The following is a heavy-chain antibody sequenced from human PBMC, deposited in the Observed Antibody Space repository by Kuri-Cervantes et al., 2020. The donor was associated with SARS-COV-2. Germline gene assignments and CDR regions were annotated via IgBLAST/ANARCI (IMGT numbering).Heavy chain of an antibody. CDR3: AKDQHGIVVVVAAIDY. J-gene: IGHJ4*02. CDR1: GFTFSSYA. Sequence: GESLKISCAASGFTFSSYAMHWVRQAPGKGLEWVAVTSYDGSNKYYADSVKGRFTISRDNSKNTLYLQMNSLRAEDTAVYYCAKDQHGIVVVVAAIDYWGQGTLVTVSS. V-gene: IGHV3-30-3*01. CDR2: TSYDGSNK. D-gene: IGHD2-15*01.